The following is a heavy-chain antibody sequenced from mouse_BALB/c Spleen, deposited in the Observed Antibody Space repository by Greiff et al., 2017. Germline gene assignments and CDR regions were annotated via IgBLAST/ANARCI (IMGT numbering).Heavy chain of an antibody. CDR1: GYSITSDYA. V-gene: IGHV3-2*02. J-gene: IGHJ3*01. Sequence: EVKLMESGPGLVKPSQSLSLTCTVTGYSITSDYAWNWIRQFPGNNLGWLGYISYSGSTSYNPSLKSRISITRDTSKNQFCLQLNSVTTEDTATYYCASRSSGTGFFAYWGQGTLVTVSA. D-gene: IGHD3-1*01. CDR2: ISYSGST. CDR3: ASRSSGTGFFAY.